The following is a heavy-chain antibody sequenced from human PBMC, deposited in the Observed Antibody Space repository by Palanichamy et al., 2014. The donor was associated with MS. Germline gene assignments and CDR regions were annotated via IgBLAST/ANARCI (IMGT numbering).Heavy chain of an antibody. V-gene: IGHV4-4*07. CDR3: ARDDTTSLDY. CDR1: GASTSNKY. D-gene: IGHD4-17*01. J-gene: IGHJ4*02. Sequence: QVQLQESGPGLVKPSETLSLTCSVSGASTSNKYWSWIRQPAGKGLEWIGRISASGSTNYNPSLKSRVTMSIDTSKNQFSLKLDSVTAADTAVFYCARDDTTSLDYWGQGTLVTVSS. CDR2: ISASGST.